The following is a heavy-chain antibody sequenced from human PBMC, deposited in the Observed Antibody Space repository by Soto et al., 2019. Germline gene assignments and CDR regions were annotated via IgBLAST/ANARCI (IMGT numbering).Heavy chain of an antibody. V-gene: IGHV4-4*02. J-gene: IGHJ6*03. CDR2: IHHTGKT. D-gene: IGHD3-9*01. Sequence: PSETLSLTCAVSGGSISNYDWWTWVRQPPGEGLDWIGEIHHTGKTNYNPSLNSRVTISIDKSKNQFSLKLSSVTAADTAVYYCARVGRYFDWVGPLDYYYYYMDVWGKGTTVTVSS. CDR3: ARVGRYFDWVGPLDYYYYYMDV. CDR1: GGSISNYDW.